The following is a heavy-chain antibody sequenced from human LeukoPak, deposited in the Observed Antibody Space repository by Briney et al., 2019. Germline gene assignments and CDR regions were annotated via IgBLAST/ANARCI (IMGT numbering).Heavy chain of an antibody. CDR1: GYTFTSYG. D-gene: IGHD3-22*01. J-gene: IGHJ4*02. CDR2: ISAYNGNT. Sequence: ASVKVSCKASGYTFTSYGISWVRQAPGQGLEWMGWISAYNGNTNYAQKLQGRVTMTTDTSTSTAYMELSSLRSEDTAVYYCARDRHYYDSSASKGVMGNWGQGTLVTVSS. V-gene: IGHV1-18*01. CDR3: ARDRHYYDSSASKGVMGN.